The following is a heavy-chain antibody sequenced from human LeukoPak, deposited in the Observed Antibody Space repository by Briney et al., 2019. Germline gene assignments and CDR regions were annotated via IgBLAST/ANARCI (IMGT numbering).Heavy chain of an antibody. CDR3: AKEGIQLWSDLSY. J-gene: IGHJ4*02. CDR2: ISTYKDNT. D-gene: IGHD5-18*01. V-gene: IGHV1-18*01. CDR1: GYTFTSYG. Sequence: AAVKVTCKASGYTFTSYGFSWLRQAPAQGLGWMGWISTYKDNTHYAQKLQGRVTMTTDTSTSTAYMELRSLRSDDTAVYYCAKEGIQLWSDLSYWGQGTLVTVSS.